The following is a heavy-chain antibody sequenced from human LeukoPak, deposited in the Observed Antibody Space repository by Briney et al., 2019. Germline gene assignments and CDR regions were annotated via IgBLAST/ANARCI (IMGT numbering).Heavy chain of an antibody. J-gene: IGHJ4*02. CDR2: ISSSGSTI. CDR1: GFTFSSYE. V-gene: IGHV3-48*03. CDR3: VLWFGELGDFDY. D-gene: IGHD3-10*01. Sequence: GGSLRLSCAASGFTFSSYEMNWVRQAPGKGLEWVSYISSSGSTIYYAESVKGRFTISRDNAKNSLYLQMNSLRAEDTAVYYCVLWFGELGDFDYWGQGTLVTVSS.